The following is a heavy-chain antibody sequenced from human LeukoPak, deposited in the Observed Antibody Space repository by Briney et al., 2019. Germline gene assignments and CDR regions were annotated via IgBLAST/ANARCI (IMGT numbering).Heavy chain of an antibody. Sequence: PSEALSLTCTVSGGSISSYYWSWIRQPAGKGLEWIGRIYTSGSTNYNPSLKSRVTMSVDTSKNQFSLKLSSVTAADTAVYYCARGRIAYDSSGYYSSEYFQHWGQGTLVTVSS. D-gene: IGHD3-22*01. CDR2: IYTSGST. J-gene: IGHJ1*01. CDR1: GGSISSYY. V-gene: IGHV4-4*07. CDR3: ARGRIAYDSSGYYSSEYFQH.